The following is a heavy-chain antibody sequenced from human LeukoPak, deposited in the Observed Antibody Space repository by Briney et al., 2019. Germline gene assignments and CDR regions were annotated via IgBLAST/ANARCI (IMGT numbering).Heavy chain of an antibody. J-gene: IGHJ4*02. CDR1: GGSISSGDYY. D-gene: IGHD5-18*01. Sequence: PSETLSLTCTVSGGSISSGDYYWSWIHQPPGKGLEWIGYIYYSGSTYYNPSLKSRVTISVDTSKNQFSLKLSSVTAADTAVYYCARAGGIQLWLFSYWGQGTLVTVSS. V-gene: IGHV4-30-4*01. CDR3: ARAGGIQLWLFSY. CDR2: IYYSGST.